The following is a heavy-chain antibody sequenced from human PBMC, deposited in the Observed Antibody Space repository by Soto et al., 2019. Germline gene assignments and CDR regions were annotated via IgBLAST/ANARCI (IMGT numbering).Heavy chain of an antibody. V-gene: IGHV1-46*01. D-gene: IGHD2-2*01. CDR1: GYTFTNYH. Sequence: ASAKVSCKASGYTFTNYHMHLVRQAPGQRLEWMGIINPSGGSTSYAQKFQGRVTMTRDTSTSTVYMELSSLRSEDTAVYYCAVSSLQYCSSTSCPDYYYYGMDVWGQGTTVTVSS. CDR2: INPSGGST. CDR3: AVSSLQYCSSTSCPDYYYYGMDV. J-gene: IGHJ6*02.